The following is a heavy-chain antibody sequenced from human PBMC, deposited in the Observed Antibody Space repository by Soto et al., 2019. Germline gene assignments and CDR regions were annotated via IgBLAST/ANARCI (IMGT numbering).Heavy chain of an antibody. D-gene: IGHD3-10*01. Sequence: EVQLLESGGGLVQPGGSLRLSCAASGFTFSSYAMSWVRQAPGKGLEWVSAISGSGGSTYYADSVKGRFTISRDNSKNRRYLQMNSRRAEDTAVYYCAEAAMVRGVYYFDYWGQGTLVTVSS. J-gene: IGHJ4*02. CDR1: GFTFSSYA. CDR3: AEAAMVRGVYYFDY. CDR2: ISGSGGST. V-gene: IGHV3-23*01.